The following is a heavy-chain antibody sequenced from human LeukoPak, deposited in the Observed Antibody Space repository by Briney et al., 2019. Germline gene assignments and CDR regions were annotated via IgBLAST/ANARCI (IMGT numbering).Heavy chain of an antibody. CDR2: ISNGKT. J-gene: IGHJ5*02. Sequence: GGSLRLSCAASGFPFSSHAMSWVRQPPGKGLEWVAAISNGKTYYADSVRGRFAISRDDSTNTVYLHMNSLRDEDTALYHRMREAGYCAPVCVKTNWFDPWGQGTLVTVSS. D-gene: IGHD2-15*01. CDR1: GFPFSSHA. CDR3: MREAGYCAPVCVKTNWFDP. V-gene: IGHV3-23*01.